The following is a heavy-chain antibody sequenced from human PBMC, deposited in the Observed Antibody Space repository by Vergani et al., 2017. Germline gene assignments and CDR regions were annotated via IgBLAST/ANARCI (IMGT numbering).Heavy chain of an antibody. J-gene: IGHJ4*02. Sequence: VQLVESGGGVVQPGRSLRLSCAASGFTFSSYAMHWVRQAPGKGLEWVAVISYDGSNKYYADSVKGRFTISRDNSKNTLYLQMNSLRAEDTAVYYCAKAAINWDYDSSGYYTFDYWGQGTLVTVSS. CDR3: AKAAINWDYDSSGYYTFDY. CDR2: ISYDGSNK. CDR1: GFTFSSYA. V-gene: IGHV3-30*04. D-gene: IGHD3-22*01.